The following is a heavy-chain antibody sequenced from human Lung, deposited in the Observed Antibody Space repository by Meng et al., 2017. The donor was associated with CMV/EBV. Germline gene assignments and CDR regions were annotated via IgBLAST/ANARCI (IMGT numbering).Heavy chain of an antibody. D-gene: IGHD1-7*01. V-gene: IGHV4-34*01. CDR2: NNHSGST. J-gene: IGHJ4*02. Sequence: GSLRLSCAVYGGSFSGYYWSWIRQPPGKGLEWIGENNHSGSTNYNPSLKSRVTISVDTSKNQFSLKLSSVTAADTAVYYCARGAWNYVGVFDYWGQGTVVTVSS. CDR1: GGSFSGYY. CDR3: ARGAWNYVGVFDY.